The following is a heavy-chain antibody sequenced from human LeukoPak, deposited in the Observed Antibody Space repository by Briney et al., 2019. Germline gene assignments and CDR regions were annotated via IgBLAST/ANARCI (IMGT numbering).Heavy chain of an antibody. CDR1: GFTFSNAW. J-gene: IGHJ4*02. Sequence: PGGSLRLSCAASGFTFSNAWMSWVRQAPGKGLEWVGRIKSKTDGGTTDYAAPVKGRFTISRDDSKNTLYLQMNSLRAEDTAVYCCARAWGGSGYPLYYFDYWGQGTLVTVSS. V-gene: IGHV3-15*01. CDR2: IKSKTDGGTT. D-gene: IGHD3-22*01. CDR3: ARAWGGSGYPLYYFDY.